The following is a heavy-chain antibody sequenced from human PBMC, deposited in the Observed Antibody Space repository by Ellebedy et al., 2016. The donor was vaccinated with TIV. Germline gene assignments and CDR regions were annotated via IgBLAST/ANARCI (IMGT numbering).Heavy chain of an antibody. J-gene: IGHJ4*02. CDR1: GYTFTNYG. CDR2: ISTYNGNT. CDR3: ARDQRGGYSSGWFNY. D-gene: IGHD6-19*01. Sequence: AASVKVSCKASGYTFTNYGISWVRQAPGQGLEWMGWISTYNGNTNYAQRFQGRVTMTTETSKSTVHMELGSLKSDDTAVYYCARDQRGGYSSGWFNYWGQGTRVTVSS. V-gene: IGHV1-18*04.